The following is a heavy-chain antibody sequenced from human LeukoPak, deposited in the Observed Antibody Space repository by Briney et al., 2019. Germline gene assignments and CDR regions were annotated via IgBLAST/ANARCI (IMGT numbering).Heavy chain of an antibody. V-gene: IGHV1-18*01. D-gene: IGHD6-19*01. J-gene: IGHJ4*02. CDR1: GYTFTSYG. CDR3: ARDTRYSSGWYREFDY. Sequence: GASVKASCKASGYTFTSYGISWVRQAPGQGLEWMGWISAYNGNTNYAQKLQGRVTMTTDTSTSTAYMELRSLRSDDTAVYYCARDTRYSSGWYREFDYWGQGTLVTVSS. CDR2: ISAYNGNT.